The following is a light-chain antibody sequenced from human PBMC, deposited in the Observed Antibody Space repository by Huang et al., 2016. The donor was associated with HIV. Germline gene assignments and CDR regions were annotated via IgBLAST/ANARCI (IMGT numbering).Light chain of an antibody. V-gene: IGKV1-39*01. CDR3: QQSYSTPYT. Sequence: DIQMTQSPSSLSASIGDRVTITCRASQSISSYVNWYQQKPGKAPKLLIYAASTLQSGVPSRFSGSESGTDFTLIISSLQPEDCATYYCQQSYSTPYTFGQGTKLEIK. J-gene: IGKJ2*01. CDR1: QSISSY. CDR2: AAS.